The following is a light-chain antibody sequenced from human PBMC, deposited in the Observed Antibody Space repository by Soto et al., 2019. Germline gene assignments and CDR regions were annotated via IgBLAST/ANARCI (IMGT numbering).Light chain of an antibody. V-gene: IGLV2-11*03. CDR3: CSYAGSYTHV. CDR1: SSDVGGYNY. CDR2: DVI. Sequence: SVAISCTGTSSDVGGYNYVSWYQQHPGKAPKLMIYDVIKRPSGVPDRFSGSKSGNTASLTIYGLQAEDEADYYCCSYAGSYTHVFGTGTKVTVL. J-gene: IGLJ1*01.